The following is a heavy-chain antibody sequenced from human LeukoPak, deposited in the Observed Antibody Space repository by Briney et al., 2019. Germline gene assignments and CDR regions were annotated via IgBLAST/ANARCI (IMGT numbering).Heavy chain of an antibody. CDR2: IYTSGST. CDR3: ARGDSSGYYNDAFDI. V-gene: IGHV4-4*07. CDR1: GGSISSYY. Sequence: SETLCLTCTVSGGSISSYYWSWIRQPAGEGLEWIGRIYTSGSTNYNPSLKSRVTMSVDTSKNQFSLKLSSVTAADTAVYYCARGDSSGYYNDAFDIWGQGTMVTVSS. D-gene: IGHD3-22*01. J-gene: IGHJ3*02.